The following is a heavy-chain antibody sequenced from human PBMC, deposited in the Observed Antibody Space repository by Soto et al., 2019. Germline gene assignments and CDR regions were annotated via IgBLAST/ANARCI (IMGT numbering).Heavy chain of an antibody. CDR2: ISGDGSST. CDR3: TRVYGGKYYGYFDD. CDR1: GFTFSGCW. V-gene: IGHV3-74*01. D-gene: IGHD3-3*01. J-gene: IGHJ4*02. Sequence: QLVESGGGLVQPGESLRLSCVASGFTFSGCWMHSVRQPPGKGLMWVSRISGDGSSTSYAASVNGRFIISRDNARNTPFLQMHSLRDEDTALYFCTRVYGGKYYGYFDDWGQGTLVTVSS.